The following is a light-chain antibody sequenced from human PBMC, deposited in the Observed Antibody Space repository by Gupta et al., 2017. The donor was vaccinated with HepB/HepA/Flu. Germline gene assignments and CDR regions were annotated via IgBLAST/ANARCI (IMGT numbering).Light chain of an antibody. Sequence: DIQMTQSPSSLSASVGDRVTITCRASQSISSYLNWYQQKPGKAPKVLIYAASSLQSGVPSRISGSGSGTDFTLTISRLQPEDFASYYCQQSVSTPWTFGQGTKVEIK. CDR1: QSISSY. V-gene: IGKV1-39*01. CDR2: AAS. J-gene: IGKJ1*01. CDR3: QQSVSTPWT.